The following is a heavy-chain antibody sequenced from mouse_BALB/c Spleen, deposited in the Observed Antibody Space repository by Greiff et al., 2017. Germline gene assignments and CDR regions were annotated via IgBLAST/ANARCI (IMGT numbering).Heavy chain of an antibody. D-gene: IGHD2-14*01. CDR2: IDPSDSET. CDR3: ARGGYPAWFAY. J-gene: IGHJ3*01. Sequence: QVQLQQPGAELVKPGAPVKLSCKASGYTFTSYWMNWVKQRPGRGLEWIGRIDPSDSETHYNQKFKDKATLTVDKSSSTAYIQLSSLTSEDSAVYYCARGGYPAWFAYWGQGTLVTVSA. CDR1: GYTFTSYW. V-gene: IGHV1-69*02.